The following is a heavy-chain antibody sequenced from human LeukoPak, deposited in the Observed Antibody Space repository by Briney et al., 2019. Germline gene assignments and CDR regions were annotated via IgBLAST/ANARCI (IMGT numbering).Heavy chain of an antibody. CDR2: ISGSGGST. CDR1: GFTFSSYA. Sequence: GGSLRLSCAAFGFTFSSYAMSWVRQAPGKGLEWVSAISGSGGSTYYADSVKGRFTISRDNSKNTLYLQMNSLRAEDTAVYYCAKSEVSTVTTWTYYYGMDVWGQGTTVTVSS. D-gene: IGHD4-17*01. V-gene: IGHV3-23*01. CDR3: AKSEVSTVTTWTYYYGMDV. J-gene: IGHJ6*02.